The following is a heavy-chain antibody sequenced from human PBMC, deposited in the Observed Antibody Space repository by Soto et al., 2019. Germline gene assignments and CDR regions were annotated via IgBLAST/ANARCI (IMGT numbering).Heavy chain of an antibody. CDR2: ISSSSTI. V-gene: IGHV3-48*01. CDR1: GFTFSSYS. Sequence: GGSLRLSCAASGFTFSSYSMNWVRQAPGKGLEWVSYISSSSTIYYADSVKGRFTISRDNAKNSLYLQMNSLRAEDTAVYYCARGGYCSSTSCYARNWFDPWGQGTLVTVSS. D-gene: IGHD2-2*01. J-gene: IGHJ5*02. CDR3: ARGGYCSSTSCYARNWFDP.